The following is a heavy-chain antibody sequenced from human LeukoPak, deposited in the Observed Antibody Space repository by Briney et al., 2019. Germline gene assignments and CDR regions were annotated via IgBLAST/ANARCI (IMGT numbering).Heavy chain of an antibody. CDR2: IYYSGST. V-gene: IGHV4-59*01. CDR1: GGSISSYY. Sequence: SETLSITCTVSGGSISSYYWSWIRQPPGKGLEWIGYIYYSGSTNYNPSLKSRVTISVDTSKNQFSLKLSSVTAADTAVYYCARVVAAAGHFDYWGQGTLVTVSS. D-gene: IGHD6-13*01. J-gene: IGHJ4*02. CDR3: ARVVAAAGHFDY.